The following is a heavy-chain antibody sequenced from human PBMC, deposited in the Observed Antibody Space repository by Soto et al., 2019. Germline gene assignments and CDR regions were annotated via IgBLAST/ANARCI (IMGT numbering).Heavy chain of an antibody. V-gene: IGHV4-31*03. CDR2: IYYSGST. J-gene: IGHJ4*02. D-gene: IGHD3-10*01. CDR1: GGSISSGGYY. Sequence: QVQLQESGPGLVKPSQTLSLTCTVSGGSISSGGYYWSWIRQHPGKGLEWIGYIYYSGSTYYNPSLKSRVTISVYTSKNQFSLKLSSVTAADTAVYYCARAALWFGELTTYYFDYWGQGTLVTVSS. CDR3: ARAALWFGELTTYYFDY.